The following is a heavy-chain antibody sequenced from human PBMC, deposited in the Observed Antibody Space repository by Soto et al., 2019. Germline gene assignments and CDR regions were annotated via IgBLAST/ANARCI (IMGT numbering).Heavy chain of an antibody. D-gene: IGHD1-26*01. J-gene: IGHJ4*02. Sequence: QVQLVQSGTEVKKPGSSVKVSCKASGGTFSSYAINWVRQAPGQGLEWMGGIIPMFGTAKYAQKFLDRVTITADESTGIAYMELSSLRSDDTAGYYCARGPPEYTSTWRYYFDLWGQGTRVTVSS. CDR2: IIPMFGTA. V-gene: IGHV1-69*01. CDR3: ARGPPEYTSTWRYYFDL. CDR1: GGTFSSYA.